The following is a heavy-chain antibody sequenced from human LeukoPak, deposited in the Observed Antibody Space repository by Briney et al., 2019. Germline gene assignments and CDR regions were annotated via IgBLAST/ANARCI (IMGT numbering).Heavy chain of an antibody. Sequence: PSETLSLTCTVSGGSISSYYWSWIRQPPGKGLEWIGYIYYSGSTNYNPSLKSRVTISVDTSKNQFSLKLSSVTAADTAVYYCASSYYGSGSYRGWGQGTLVTVSS. V-gene: IGHV4-59*08. CDR2: IYYSGST. D-gene: IGHD3-10*01. CDR1: GGSISSYY. J-gene: IGHJ4*02. CDR3: ASSYYGSGSYRG.